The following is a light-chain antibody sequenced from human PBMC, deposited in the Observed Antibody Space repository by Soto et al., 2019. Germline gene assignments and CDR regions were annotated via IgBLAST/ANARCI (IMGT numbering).Light chain of an antibody. V-gene: IGLV2-14*01. CDR1: RSDVGGYNY. J-gene: IGLJ2*01. Sequence: QSALTQPASVSGSPGQSITLSCTGTRSDVGGYNYVSWYQQHPGKAPKLIIYEVTNRPSGVSHRFSGSKSVNTASLTISGLQAEDEAAYYCSSFTTTTTLGVAFGGGTKVTVL. CDR2: EVT. CDR3: SSFTTTTTLGVA.